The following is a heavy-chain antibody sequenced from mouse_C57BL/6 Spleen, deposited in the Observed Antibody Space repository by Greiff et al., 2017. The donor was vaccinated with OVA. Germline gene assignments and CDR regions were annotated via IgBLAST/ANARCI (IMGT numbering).Heavy chain of an antibody. V-gene: IGHV5-17*01. J-gene: IGHJ2*01. CDR1: GFTFSDYG. Sequence: EVLLVESGAGLVKPGGSLKLSCAASGFTFSDYGMHWVRQAPEKGLEWVAYISSGSGTIYYADTVKGRCTISRDNTTNTLFQLTNRLRTEETAMYYCGRQGYYFDYWGQGTTLTVSS. CDR2: ISSGSGTI. CDR3: GRQGYYFDY.